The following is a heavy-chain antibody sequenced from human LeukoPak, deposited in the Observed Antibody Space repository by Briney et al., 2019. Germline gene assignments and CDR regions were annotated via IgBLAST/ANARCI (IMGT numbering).Heavy chain of an antibody. J-gene: IGHJ4*02. Sequence: SVKVSCKASGYTFTSYAISWVRQAPGQGLEWMGWIIPILGSANYAQSFQGRVTMTADESTSTAYMELSSLRSEDTAVYYCVRDNPRQQGFAYWGQGTLVTVSS. CDR1: GYTFTSYA. D-gene: IGHD6-13*01. V-gene: IGHV1-69*11. CDR2: IIPILGSA. CDR3: VRDNPRQQGFAY.